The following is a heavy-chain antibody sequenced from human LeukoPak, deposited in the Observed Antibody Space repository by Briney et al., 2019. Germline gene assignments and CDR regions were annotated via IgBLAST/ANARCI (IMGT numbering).Heavy chain of an antibody. CDR1: GGSISSYY. V-gene: IGHV4-4*07. CDR3: ARGGKATVVTM. J-gene: IGHJ4*02. D-gene: IGHD4-23*01. CDR2: MYSSGST. Sequence: SETLSLTCTVSGGSISSYYWSWIRQPAGEGLEWVGRMYSSGSTNYNPSLKSRVSMSVDTSKNQFSVKLTSVTAADTAVYYCARGGKATVVTMWGQGILVTVSS.